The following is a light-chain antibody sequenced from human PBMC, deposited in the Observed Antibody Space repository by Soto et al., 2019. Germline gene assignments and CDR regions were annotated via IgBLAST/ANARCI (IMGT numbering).Light chain of an antibody. CDR3: GFYTGALYV. Sequence: LTQPRSVSGSPGQSVTISCTGTSSDVGGYNYVSWYQQHPGKAPKLMIYDVSKRPSGVPDRFSGSKSGNTASLTISGLRVDFEDNYTSGFYTGALYVSGT. CDR1: SSDVGGYNY. CDR2: DVS. V-gene: IGLV2-11*01. J-gene: IGLJ1*01.